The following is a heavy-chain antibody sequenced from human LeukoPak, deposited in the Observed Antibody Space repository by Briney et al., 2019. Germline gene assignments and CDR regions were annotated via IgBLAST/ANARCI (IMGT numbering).Heavy chain of an antibody. CDR2: IPFSSSTT. CDR1: GFTFSDYC. Sequence: GGSLRLSCAASGFTFSDYCMGWIRQAPGMGLEWVSYIPFSSSTTYYADSVKGRFTISRDNAKNSLYLQMNSLRADDTAVYYCARGWSSSWPYNLFDPWGQGTLVTVSS. CDR3: ARGWSSSWPYNLFDP. J-gene: IGHJ5*02. V-gene: IGHV3-11*01. D-gene: IGHD6-13*01.